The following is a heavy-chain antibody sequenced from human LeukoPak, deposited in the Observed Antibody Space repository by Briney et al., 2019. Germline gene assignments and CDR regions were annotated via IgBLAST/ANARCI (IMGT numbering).Heavy chain of an antibody. CDR3: ARIFDI. Sequence: SETLSLTCAVYGGSFRGYYWSWIRQPPGKGLEWIGEIHYTGATNYKPSLKSRVTISLDTSRSQFSLRLSSVTAADTGVYYCARIFDIWGRGTLVTVSS. J-gene: IGHJ4*02. CDR1: GGSFRGYY. CDR2: IHYTGAT. V-gene: IGHV4-34*01.